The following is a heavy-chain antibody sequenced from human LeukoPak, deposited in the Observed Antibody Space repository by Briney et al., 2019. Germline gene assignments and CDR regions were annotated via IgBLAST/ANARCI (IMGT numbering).Heavy chain of an antibody. Sequence: GGSLRLSCAASGFTFSSYEMNWVRQAPGKGLEWVSYISSSGSTIYYADSVKGRFTISRDNAKNSLYLQMNSLRAEDTAVYYCASSQMNFYYDSSGYYCYWGQGTLVTVFS. V-gene: IGHV3-48*03. D-gene: IGHD3-22*01. J-gene: IGHJ4*02. CDR1: GFTFSSYE. CDR3: ASSQMNFYYDSSGYYCY. CDR2: ISSSGSTI.